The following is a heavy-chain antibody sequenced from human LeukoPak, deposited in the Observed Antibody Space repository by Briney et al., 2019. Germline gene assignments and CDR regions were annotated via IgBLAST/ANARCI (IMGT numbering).Heavy chain of an antibody. V-gene: IGHV3-23*01. CDR1: GFTFSNSA. CDR2: ISAGGRTT. J-gene: IGHJ4*02. D-gene: IGHD3-9*01. Sequence: GGSLRLSCAASGFTFSNSAMSWVRQAPGKGLEWVSGISAGGRTTYHADSVKGRFTISRDNSKNTVYLQMSSLRAEDTAVYYCARVRVTGYSNFAYWGQGTLVTVSS. CDR3: ARVRVTGYSNFAY.